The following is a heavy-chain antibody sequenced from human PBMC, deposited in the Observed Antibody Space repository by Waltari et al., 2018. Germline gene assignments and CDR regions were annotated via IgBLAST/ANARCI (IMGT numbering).Heavy chain of an antibody. CDR1: GYTFTSYY. Sequence: QVQLVQSGAEVKKPGASVKVSCKASGYTFTSYYMHWVRQAPGQGLEWMGGIIPIFGTANYAQKFQGRVTITADESTSTAYMELSSLRSEDTAVYYCARVKGDFWSGYYTDYYYGMDVWGQGTTVTVSS. CDR2: IIPIFGTA. D-gene: IGHD3-3*01. V-gene: IGHV1-69*01. CDR3: ARVKGDFWSGYYTDYYYGMDV. J-gene: IGHJ6*02.